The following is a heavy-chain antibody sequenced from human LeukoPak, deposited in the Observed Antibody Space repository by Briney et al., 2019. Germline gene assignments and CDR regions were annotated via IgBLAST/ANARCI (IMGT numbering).Heavy chain of an antibody. D-gene: IGHD3-10*01. Sequence: ASVKVSCKASGYTFTSYYMHWVRQAPGQGLEWMGIINPSGGSTSYAQKFQGRVTMTRDTSTSTVHMELSSLRSEDTAVYYCARTYYYGSGSRYYYGMDVWGKGTTVTVSS. J-gene: IGHJ6*04. CDR1: GYTFTSYY. CDR2: INPSGGST. V-gene: IGHV1-46*01. CDR3: ARTYYYGSGSRYYYGMDV.